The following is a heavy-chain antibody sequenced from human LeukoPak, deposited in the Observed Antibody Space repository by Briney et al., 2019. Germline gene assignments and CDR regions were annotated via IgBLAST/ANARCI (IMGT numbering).Heavy chain of an antibody. CDR3: AGSYSYYFDY. Sequence: PGGSLRLSCAASRFAFSSYGMHWVRQAPGKGLEWVSIISYDGSKIYYGDSVKGRFTISKDDSENTLYLQMNSLSAEDTAVYYCAGSYSYYFDYWGQGTLVTVSS. CDR2: ISYDGSKI. J-gene: IGHJ4*02. CDR1: RFAFSSYG. D-gene: IGHD3-10*01. V-gene: IGHV3-30*03.